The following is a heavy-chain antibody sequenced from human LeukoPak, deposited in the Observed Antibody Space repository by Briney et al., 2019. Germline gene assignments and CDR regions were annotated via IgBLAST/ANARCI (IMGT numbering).Heavy chain of an antibody. Sequence: ASVKVSCKASGYTFTGYYMHWVRQAPGQGLEWMGWINPNSGGTNYAQKFQGRVTMTRDTSISTAYMELSRLRSDDTAVYYCARGLSYYDFWSVYYLPTEIDYWGQGTLVTVSS. D-gene: IGHD3-3*01. CDR3: ARGLSYYDFWSVYYLPTEIDY. J-gene: IGHJ4*02. CDR2: INPNSGGT. CDR1: GYTFTGYY. V-gene: IGHV1-2*02.